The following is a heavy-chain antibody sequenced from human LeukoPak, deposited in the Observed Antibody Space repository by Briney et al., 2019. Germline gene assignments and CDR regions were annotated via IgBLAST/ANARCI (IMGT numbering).Heavy chain of an antibody. CDR3: ARERAREMATIGNWFDP. CDR2: IIPILGIA. Sequence: GASVKVSCKASGGTFSSYAISWVRQAPGQGLEWMGRIIPILGIANYAQKFQGRVTITADKSTSTVYMELSSLRSEDTAVYYCARERAREMATIGNWFDPWGQGTLVTVSS. J-gene: IGHJ5*02. D-gene: IGHD5-24*01. V-gene: IGHV1-69*04. CDR1: GGTFSSYA.